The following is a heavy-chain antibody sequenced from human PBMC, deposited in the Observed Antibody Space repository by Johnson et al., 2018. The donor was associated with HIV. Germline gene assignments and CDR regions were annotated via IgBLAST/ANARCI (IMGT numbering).Heavy chain of an antibody. J-gene: IGHJ3*02. Sequence: VQLVESGGGLVQPGGSLRLSCAASGFTFSSYDMHWVRQATGKGLEWVSAIGTAGETYYPGSVKGRFTISRENAKNTLYLQMSSLRPEDTAVYYCARGGMWFGGYDAFDIWGQGTMVTVSS. V-gene: IGHV3-13*01. CDR1: GFTFSSYD. CDR3: ARGGMWFGGYDAFDI. CDR2: IGTAGET. D-gene: IGHD3-10*01.